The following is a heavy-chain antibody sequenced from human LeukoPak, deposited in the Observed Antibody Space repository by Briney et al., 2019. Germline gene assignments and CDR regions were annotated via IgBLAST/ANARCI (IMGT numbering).Heavy chain of an antibody. J-gene: IGHJ5*02. CDR2: ISGSGGST. Sequence: GGSLRLSCAASGFTFSSYALSWVRPAPGKGLEWVSAISGSGGSTYYADSVKGRFTISRDNSKNTLYLQMNSLRAEDTAVYYCAGNDFWSGYYSRVSWFDPWGQGTLVTVSS. V-gene: IGHV3-23*01. D-gene: IGHD3-3*01. CDR3: AGNDFWSGYYSRVSWFDP. CDR1: GFTFSSYA.